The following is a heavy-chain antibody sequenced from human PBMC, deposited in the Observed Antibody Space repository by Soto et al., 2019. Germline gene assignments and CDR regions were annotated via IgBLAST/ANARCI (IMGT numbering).Heavy chain of an antibody. Sequence: SETLSLTCTVSGGSISSYYWSWIRQPPGKGLEWIGYIYYSGSTNSNPSLKSRVTISVDTSKNQFSLKLSSVTAADTAVYYCARGGDAYKNGHWGQGTLVTVSS. V-gene: IGHV4-59*13. CDR2: IYYSGST. CDR3: ARGGDAYKNGH. D-gene: IGHD2-21*01. J-gene: IGHJ4*02. CDR1: GGSISSYY.